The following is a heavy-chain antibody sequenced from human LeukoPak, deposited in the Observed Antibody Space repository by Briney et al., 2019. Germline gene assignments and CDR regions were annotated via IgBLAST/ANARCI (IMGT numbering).Heavy chain of an antibody. V-gene: IGHV4-61*09. J-gene: IGHJ4*02. CDR2: IYTSGST. D-gene: IGHD4-23*01. Sequence: SSETLSLTCTVSGGSISSGSYYWSWIRQPAGKGLEWIGHIYTSGSTNYNPSLKSRVTISVDTSKNQFSLKLSSVTAADTAVYYCARAPGVTVITPLDYWGQGTLVTVSS. CDR3: ARAPGVTVITPLDY. CDR1: GGSISSGSYY.